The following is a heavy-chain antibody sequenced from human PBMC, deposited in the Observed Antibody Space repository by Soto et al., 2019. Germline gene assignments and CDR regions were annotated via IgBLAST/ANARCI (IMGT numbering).Heavy chain of an antibody. J-gene: IGHJ6*02. Sequence: QLQLQESGSGLVKPSQTLSLTCAVSGASITIGSYSWSWIRQPPGKGLEWIGYMYHGGSTYYTPSLKSRVTISVDRSKTQFSLKLRSVTAADTAVYYCTRGVGVPSTVAYYGMDVWGQGTTVTVSS. D-gene: IGHD2-2*01. CDR3: TRGVGVPSTVAYYGMDV. CDR1: GASITIGSYS. V-gene: IGHV4-30-2*01. CDR2: MYHGGST.